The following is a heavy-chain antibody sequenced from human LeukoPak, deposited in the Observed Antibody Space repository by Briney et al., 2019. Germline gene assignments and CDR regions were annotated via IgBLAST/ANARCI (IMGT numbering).Heavy chain of an antibody. CDR1: GYSTSSGYY. D-gene: IGHD2-2*01. Sequence: SETLSLACAVSGYSTSSGYYWGWIRQPPGKGLEWIGSIYHSGSTYYNPSLKSRVTISVDTSKDQFSLKLSSVTAADTAVYYCARSSPIVVVPAFDPWGQGTLVTVSS. CDR3: ARSSPIVVVPAFDP. V-gene: IGHV4-38-2*01. CDR2: IYHSGST. J-gene: IGHJ5*02.